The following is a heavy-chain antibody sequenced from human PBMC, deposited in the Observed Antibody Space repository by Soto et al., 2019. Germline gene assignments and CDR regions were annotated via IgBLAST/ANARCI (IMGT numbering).Heavy chain of an antibody. Sequence: QVQLVQSGAEVKKPGASVKVSCKASGYTFTSYGISWVRQAPGQGLAWMGWLSAYNGNTNYAQKLQGRVTMTTDTSMSTAYMELRSLRSDDTAVYYCARDCRRVYGSWSSAMGTGFDPWGQGTLVTVSS. V-gene: IGHV1-18*04. J-gene: IGHJ5*02. CDR3: ARDCRRVYGSWSSAMGTGFDP. CDR1: GYTFTSYG. CDR2: LSAYNGNT. D-gene: IGHD3-10*01.